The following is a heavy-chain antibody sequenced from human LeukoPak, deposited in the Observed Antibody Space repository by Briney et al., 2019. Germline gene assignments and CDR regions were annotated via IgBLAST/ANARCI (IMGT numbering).Heavy chain of an antibody. Sequence: PGGSLRLSCAASGFTFSSYSMNWVRQAPGKGLEWVSYISSSSSTIYYADSVKGRFTISRDKAKNSLYLQMNSLRAEDTAVYYCARDPPPATTVTIPRSHLWGQGTLVTVSS. CDR1: GFTFSSYS. CDR3: ARDPPPATTVTIPRSHL. CDR2: ISSSSSTI. J-gene: IGHJ5*02. V-gene: IGHV3-48*01. D-gene: IGHD4-17*01.